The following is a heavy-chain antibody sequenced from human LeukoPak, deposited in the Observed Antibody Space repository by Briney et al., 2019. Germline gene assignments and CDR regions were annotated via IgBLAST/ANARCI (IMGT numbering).Heavy chain of an antibody. CDR1: GFTFSNYA. V-gene: IGHV3-23*01. Sequence: GGSLRLSCAASGFTFSNYAMSWVRQAPGKGLEWVSTISNSGAGTYYADSVKGRFTISRDNSKNTLYLQMNSLRAEDTAVYYCAKSKYSSSPLNIWGQGTMVTVSS. D-gene: IGHD6-13*01. CDR3: AKSKYSSSPLNI. J-gene: IGHJ3*02. CDR2: ISNSGAGT.